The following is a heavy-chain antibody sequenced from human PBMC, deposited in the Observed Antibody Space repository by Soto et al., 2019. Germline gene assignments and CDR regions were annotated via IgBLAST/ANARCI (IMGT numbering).Heavy chain of an antibody. CDR1: GYTFTGYY. J-gene: IGHJ4*02. V-gene: IGHV1-2*02. CDR2: INPNSGGT. Sequence: QVQLVQSGAEVKKPGASVKVSCKASGYTFTGYYMHWVRQAPGQGLEWMGWINPNSGGTNYAQEFQGRVTMTRDASISTAYMEVSRLRSDDTAVYYCGRGGGVKWLRLTQLFDYWGQGTLVTVSS. D-gene: IGHD5-12*01. CDR3: GRGGGVKWLRLTQLFDY.